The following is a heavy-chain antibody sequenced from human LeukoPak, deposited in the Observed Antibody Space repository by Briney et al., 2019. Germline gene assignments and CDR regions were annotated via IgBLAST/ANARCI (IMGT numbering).Heavy chain of an antibody. CDR3: ARGIWFGESSYFDY. CDR1: GGTFSSYA. D-gene: IGHD3-10*01. J-gene: IGHJ4*02. Sequence: SVKVSCKASGGTFSSYAISWVRQAPGQGLEWMGGIIPIFGTANYAQKFQGRVTITADKSTSTAYMELSSLRSDDTAVYYCARGIWFGESSYFDYWGQGTLVTVSS. V-gene: IGHV1-69*06. CDR2: IIPIFGTA.